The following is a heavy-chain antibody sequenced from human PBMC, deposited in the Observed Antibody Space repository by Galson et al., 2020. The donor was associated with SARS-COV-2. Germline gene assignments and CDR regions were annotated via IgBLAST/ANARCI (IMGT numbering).Heavy chain of an antibody. D-gene: IGHD3-3*01. V-gene: IGHV3-30-3*01. CDR2: ISYDGSNK. Sequence: TGGSLRLSCAASGFTFSSYAMHWVRQAPGKGLEWVAVISYDGSNKYYADPVKGRFTISRDNSKNTLYLQMNSLRAEDTAVYYCARGSGYWTPNDAFDIWGQGTMVTVSS. CDR1: GFTFSSYA. CDR3: ARGSGYWTPNDAFDI. J-gene: IGHJ3*02.